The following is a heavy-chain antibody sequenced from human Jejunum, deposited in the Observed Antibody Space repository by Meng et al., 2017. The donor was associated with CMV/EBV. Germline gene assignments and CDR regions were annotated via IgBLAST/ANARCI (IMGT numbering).Heavy chain of an antibody. CDR2: FDPEDGEI. CDR3: AAMVRGVVIPSFDY. V-gene: IGHV1-24*01. J-gene: IGHJ4*02. D-gene: IGHD3-10*01. Sequence: KVSGYSLTELSMHWVRQAHGKGLEWMGGFDPEDGEIIYAREFQDRVTMTEDTSTDTAYMELRSLRSDDTAVFYCAAMVRGVVIPSFDYWGQGTLVTVSS. CDR1: GYSLTELS.